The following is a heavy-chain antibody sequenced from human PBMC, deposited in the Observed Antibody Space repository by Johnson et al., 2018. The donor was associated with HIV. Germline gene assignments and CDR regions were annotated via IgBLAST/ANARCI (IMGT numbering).Heavy chain of an antibody. J-gene: IGHJ3*02. V-gene: IGHV3-30*14. CDR3: ARCGRKLWSGPGGFDI. CDR1: GSTFSHYA. Sequence: QVQLMESGGGLVQPGGSLRLSCATSGSTFSHYAMHWVRQAPGKGLEWVALISFDGSNKDYADSVRGRFTISRDKSNNTLYLQIDRLTSEDTGVYYCARCGRKLWSGPGGFDIWGHGTAVTVSP. CDR2: ISFDGSNK. D-gene: IGHD3-10*01.